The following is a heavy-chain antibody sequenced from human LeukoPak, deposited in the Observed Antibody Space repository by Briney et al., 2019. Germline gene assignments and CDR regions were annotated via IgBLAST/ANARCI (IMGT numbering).Heavy chain of an antibody. Sequence: SETLSLTCAVSGGSISSSNWWSWVRQPPGKGLEWIGEIYHSGSTNYNPSLKSRVTISVDKSKNQFSLKLSSVTAADTAVYYCARDATGEDYDSSGSFDIWGQGTMVTVSS. CDR3: ARDATGEDYDSSGSFDI. CDR2: IYHSGST. D-gene: IGHD3-22*01. CDR1: GGSISSSNW. J-gene: IGHJ3*02. V-gene: IGHV4-4*02.